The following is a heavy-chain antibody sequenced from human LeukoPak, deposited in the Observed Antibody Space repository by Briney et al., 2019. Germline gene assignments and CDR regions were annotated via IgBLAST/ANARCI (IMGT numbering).Heavy chain of an antibody. J-gene: IGHJ6*02. CDR3: ARDLSRYSSSWYELGNYYYYGMDV. Sequence: GGSLRLSCAASGFTFSNYWMGWVRQAPGKRPEWVANMNIDGSEKYYADSVKGRFTISRDNARNSVYLQMNSLRVEDTAVYYCARDLSRYSSSWYELGNYYYYGMDVWGQGTTVTVSS. V-gene: IGHV3-7*01. CDR2: MNIDGSEK. CDR1: GFTFSNYW. D-gene: IGHD6-13*01.